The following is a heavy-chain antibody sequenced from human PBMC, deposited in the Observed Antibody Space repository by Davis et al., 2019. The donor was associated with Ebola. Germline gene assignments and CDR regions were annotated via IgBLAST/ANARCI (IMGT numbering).Heavy chain of an antibody. CDR1: GFTFTGYY. CDR2: ISLNSGST. D-gene: IGHD6-19*01. J-gene: IGHJ4*02. V-gene: IGHV1-2*02. CDR3: ARVFFAIDSGGYNSGYVFDY. Sequence: ASVKVSCKASGFTFTGYYMHWVRQAPGQGPEWMGWISLNSGSTKYSHKFQGRVTLTRDTSTTTVYMELSGLRSEDTAVYYCARVFFAIDSGGYNSGYVFDYWGQGTLVTVSS.